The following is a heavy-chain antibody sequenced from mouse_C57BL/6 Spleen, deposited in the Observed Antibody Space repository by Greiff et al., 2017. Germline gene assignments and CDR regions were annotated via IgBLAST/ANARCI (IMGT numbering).Heavy chain of an antibody. V-gene: IGHV1-7*01. CDR2: INPSSGYT. J-gene: IGHJ2*01. CDR3: ARTPYGNYVYFDD. CDR1: GYTFTSYW. D-gene: IGHD2-1*01. Sequence: VQLQQSGAELAKPGASVKLSCKASGYTFTSYWMHWVKQRPGQGLEWIGYINPSSGYTKYNQKFKDKATLTADKSSSTAYMQLSSLTYEDSAVYYCARTPYGNYVYFDDWGQGTTLTVSS.